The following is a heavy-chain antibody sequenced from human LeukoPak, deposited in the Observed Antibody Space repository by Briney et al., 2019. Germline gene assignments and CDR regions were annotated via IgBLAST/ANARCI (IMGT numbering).Heavy chain of an antibody. CDR2: INHSGST. CDR3: ARTTSLGTMVRGVRRWFDP. CDR1: GGSISSSSYY. V-gene: IGHV4-39*07. J-gene: IGHJ5*02. Sequence: KPSETLSLTCTVSGGSISSSSYYWSWIRRPPGKGLEWIGEINHSGSTNYNPSLKSRFTISVDTSKNQFSLKLSSVTAADTAVYYCARTTSLGTMVRGVRRWFDPWGQGTLVTVSS. D-gene: IGHD3-10*01.